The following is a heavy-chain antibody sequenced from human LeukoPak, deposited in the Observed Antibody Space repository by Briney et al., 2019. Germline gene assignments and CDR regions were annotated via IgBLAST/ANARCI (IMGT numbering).Heavy chain of an antibody. CDR1: GGSISSYY. CDR2: IYYSGST. D-gene: IGHD6-13*01. Sequence: SETLSLTCTVSGGSISSYYWSWIRQPPGKGLEWIGYIYYSGSTNYNPSLKSRVTISVDTSKNQFSLKLSSVTAADTAVYYCARRVSIAAAGLYYFDYWGQGTLVTVSS. J-gene: IGHJ4*02. V-gene: IGHV4-59*08. CDR3: ARRVSIAAAGLYYFDY.